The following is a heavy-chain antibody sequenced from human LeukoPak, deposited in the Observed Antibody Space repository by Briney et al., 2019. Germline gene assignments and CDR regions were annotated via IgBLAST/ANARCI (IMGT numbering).Heavy chain of an antibody. CDR1: GGSISSYY. J-gene: IGHJ5*02. D-gene: IGHD4-23*01. Sequence: SETLSPTCTVSGGSISSYYWSWIRQPPGKGLEWIGYIYYIGSTNYNPSLKSRVTISVDTSKNQFSLKLSSVTAADTAVYYCARSGRGGKAWFDPWGQGTLVTVSS. CDR3: ARSGRGGKAWFDP. CDR2: IYYIGST. V-gene: IGHV4-59*01.